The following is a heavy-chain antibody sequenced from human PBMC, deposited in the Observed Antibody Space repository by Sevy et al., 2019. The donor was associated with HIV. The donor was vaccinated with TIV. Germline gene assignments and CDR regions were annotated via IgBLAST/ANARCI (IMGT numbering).Heavy chain of an antibody. CDR2: IIPILGSV. Sequence: ASVKVSCKASGGIFRSYGISWVRQAPGQGLEWMGGIIPILGSVNYAQKFQGRVTITADESTRKAYMELSSLRSEDTAVYYCARRGGNGWYYFDYWGQETLVTVSS. CDR1: GGIFRSYG. V-gene: IGHV1-69*13. D-gene: IGHD6-19*01. CDR3: ARRGGNGWYYFDY. J-gene: IGHJ4*02.